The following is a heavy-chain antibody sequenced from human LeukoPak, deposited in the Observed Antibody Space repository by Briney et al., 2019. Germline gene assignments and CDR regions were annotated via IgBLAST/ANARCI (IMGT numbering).Heavy chain of an antibody. CDR2: INHSGST. J-gene: IGHJ6*02. V-gene: IGHV4-34*01. D-gene: IGHD3-3*01. CDR1: GGSFGGYY. Sequence: PSETLSLTCAVYGGSFGGYYWSWIRQPPGKGLEWIGEINHSGSTNYNPSLKSRVTISVDTSENQFSLKLSSVTAADTAVYYCARGRGYYDFWSGTPMYYYYGMDVWGQGTTVTVSS. CDR3: ARGRGYYDFWSGTPMYYYYGMDV.